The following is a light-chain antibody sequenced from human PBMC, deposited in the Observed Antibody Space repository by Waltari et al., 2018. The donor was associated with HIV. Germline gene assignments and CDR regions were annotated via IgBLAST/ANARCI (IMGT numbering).Light chain of an antibody. J-gene: IGLJ3*02. V-gene: IGLV2-11*01. CDR1: SSDVGGYSF. Sequence: QSALTQPRSVSGSPGQSVTISCTGTSSDVGGYSFVSWYQQHPNKAPKFILYDVTKMPSGVPDRFSGSKSGNTASLTISGLQAEDEADYYCCSYAGDPWVFGGGTKLTVL. CDR3: CSYAGDPWV. CDR2: DVT.